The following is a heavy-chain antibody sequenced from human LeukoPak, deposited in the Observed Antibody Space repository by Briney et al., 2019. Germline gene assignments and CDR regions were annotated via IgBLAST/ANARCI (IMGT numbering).Heavy chain of an antibody. CDR3: ARVSDFWSGYVDY. Sequence: PGGSLRLSCAASGFTFSSYWMSWVRQAPGKGLEWVANIKQDGSEKYYVDSVKGRFTISRDNAKNTLYLQMNSLRAEDTAVYYCARVSDFWSGYVDYWGQGTLVTVSS. D-gene: IGHD3-3*01. CDR2: IKQDGSEK. V-gene: IGHV3-7*01. CDR1: GFTFSSYW. J-gene: IGHJ4*02.